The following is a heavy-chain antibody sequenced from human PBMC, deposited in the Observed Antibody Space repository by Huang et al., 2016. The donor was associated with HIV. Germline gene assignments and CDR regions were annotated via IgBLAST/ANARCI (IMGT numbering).Heavy chain of an antibody. CDR3: AAYTSGPAGYYYYYDMDV. CDR1: GFTFTSSA. J-gene: IGHJ6*02. D-gene: IGHD6-19*01. V-gene: IGHV1-58*01. Sequence: QMQLVQSGPEVKKPGTSVKVSCKASGFTFTSSAVQWVRQARGQRLEWIGWSVVGSGNTNYAQKFQERGTITRDMSTSTAYMELSSLRSEDTAVYYCAAYTSGPAGYYYYYDMDVWGQGTTVTVSS. CDR2: SVVGSGNT.